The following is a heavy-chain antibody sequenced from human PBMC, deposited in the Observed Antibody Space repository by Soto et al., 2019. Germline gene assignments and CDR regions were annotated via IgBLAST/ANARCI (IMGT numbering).Heavy chain of an antibody. D-gene: IGHD2-2*01. CDR1: GFTFSSYA. J-gene: IGHJ5*02. CDR2: LSGRGGST. CDR3: AKAPFIVVVPAAFNWFDP. V-gene: IGHV3-23*01. Sequence: LRLSCAASGFTFSSYAISWVRQAPGKGLEWASALSGRGGSTYYADSVKGRFTISRDNSKNTPYLQMNSLRAADTAVYYCAKAPFIVVVPAAFNWFDPWGQGTLVTVSS.